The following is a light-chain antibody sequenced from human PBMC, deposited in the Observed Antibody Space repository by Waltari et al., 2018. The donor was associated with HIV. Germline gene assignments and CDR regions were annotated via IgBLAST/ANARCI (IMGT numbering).Light chain of an antibody. J-gene: IGLJ3*02. CDR3: SSYTSSSSRV. Sequence: QSALTQPPSVSGSPGQSVTISCTGTSSDVGSYNRVSWYQQPPGTAPKRMIYEVSNRPSGVPGRFSGSKSGNTASLTISGLQAEDEADYYCSSYTSSSSRVFGGGTKLTVL. CDR1: SSDVGSYNR. V-gene: IGLV2-18*02. CDR2: EVS.